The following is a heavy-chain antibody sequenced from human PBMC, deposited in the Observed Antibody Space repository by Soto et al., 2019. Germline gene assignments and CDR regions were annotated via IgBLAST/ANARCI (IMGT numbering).Heavy chain of an antibody. D-gene: IGHD3-10*01. CDR1: GYTFTSYG. J-gene: IGHJ5*02. Sequence: ASVKVSCKASGYTFTSYGISWVRQAPGQGLEWMGWINGFSSNTHYAENLQGRVTMTTDTVTSTAYMELRSLRSDDTAMYYCARASIRGVTSSPWGQGTLVTVSS. V-gene: IGHV1-18*04. CDR2: INGFSSNT. CDR3: ARASIRGVTSSP.